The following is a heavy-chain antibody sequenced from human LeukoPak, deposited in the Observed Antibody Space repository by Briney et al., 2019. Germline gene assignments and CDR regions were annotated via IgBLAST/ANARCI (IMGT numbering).Heavy chain of an antibody. CDR3: ARIPEYSGYDYSFDY. D-gene: IGHD5-12*01. V-gene: IGHV5-10-1*01. CDR2: IDPSDSYT. J-gene: IGHJ4*02. CDR1: GYSFTSYW. Sequence: VESLQISCKGSGYSFTSYWISWVRQMPGKGLEWMGRIDPSDSYTNYSPSFQGHVTISADKSISTAYLQWSSLKASDTAMYYCARIPEYSGYDYSFDYWGQGTLVTVSS.